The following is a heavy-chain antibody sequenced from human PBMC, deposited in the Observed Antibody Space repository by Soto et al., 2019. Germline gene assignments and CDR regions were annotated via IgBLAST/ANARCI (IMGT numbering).Heavy chain of an antibody. CDR2: ISAYKAKT. J-gene: IGHJ6*02. D-gene: IGHD2-2*01. CDR3: YAAACYYWGMDV. CDR1: GDTFTRCG. Sequence: QVPLVQSGAEVKKPGASVKVSCKASGDTFTRCGISWVRQAPGQGLEWMGWISAYKAKTDYAQKFQGRVTLTTDTSWRTAYMELRSLRSDDTAVYYCYAAACYYWGMDVWGPGTTVTVSS. V-gene: IGHV1-18*01.